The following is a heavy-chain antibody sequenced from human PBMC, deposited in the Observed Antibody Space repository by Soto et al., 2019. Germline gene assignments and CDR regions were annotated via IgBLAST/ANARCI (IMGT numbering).Heavy chain of an antibody. V-gene: IGHV3-30*18. CDR3: AKAPNFDWLSHFDY. J-gene: IGHJ4*02. CDR2: ISYDGSNK. CDR1: GLTFSNYG. Sequence: PGGSLRLSCAASGLTFSNYGMHRVRQAPGKGLEWVAVISYDGSNKYYADSVKGRFTISRDNSKNTLYLQMNRLRAEDTAVYYCAKAPNFDWLSHFDYWGQGTLVTVSS. D-gene: IGHD3-9*01.